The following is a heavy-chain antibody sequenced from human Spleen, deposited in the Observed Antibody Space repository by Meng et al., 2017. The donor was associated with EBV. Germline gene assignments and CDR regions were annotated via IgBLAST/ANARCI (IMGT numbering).Heavy chain of an antibody. J-gene: IGHJ4*02. CDR2: IIPLYGTP. CDR3: ARGARFRELSGYLDY. D-gene: IGHD3-10*01. CDR1: GGSFTNYA. V-gene: IGHV1-69*01. Sequence: SGAEVKKPGSSVTVSCKASGGSFTNYAINWVRQAPGQGLEWVGGIIPLYGTPTYAQKFQGRVSIIADESSNTVYMDLSSLRSGDTAVYYCARGARFRELSGYLDYWGQGTLVTVSS.